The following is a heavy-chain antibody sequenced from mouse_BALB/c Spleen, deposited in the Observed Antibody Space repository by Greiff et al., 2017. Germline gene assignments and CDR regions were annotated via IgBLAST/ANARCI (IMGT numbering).Heavy chain of an antibody. CDR2: INSNGGST. V-gene: IGHV5-6-2*01. D-gene: IGHD2-1*01. CDR3: ASYGKGYAMDY. J-gene: IGHJ4*01. CDR1: GFTFSSYY. Sequence: EVQLVESGGGLVKLGGSLKLSCAASGFTFSSYYMSWVRQTPEKRLELVAAINSNGGSTYYPDTVKGRFTISRDNAKNTLYLQMSSLKSEDTALYYCASYGKGYAMDYWGQGTSVTVSS.